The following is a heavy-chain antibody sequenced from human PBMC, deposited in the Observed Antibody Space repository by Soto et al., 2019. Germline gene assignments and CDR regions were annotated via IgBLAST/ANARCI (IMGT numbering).Heavy chain of an antibody. D-gene: IGHD2-15*01. J-gene: IGHJ3*02. Sequence: EVQLVESGGGLVEPGGSLRLSCAASGFTFTTYTMNWVRQAPGKGLEWVSSISAGGRSIFYADSMKGRSTVSRDNAKSSLYLQMNSLRVDYTAVYYRARSTPDNPFDIWGQGTMVTVSS. CDR1: GFTFTTYT. CDR2: ISAGGRSI. V-gene: IGHV3-21*03. CDR3: ARSTPDNPFDI.